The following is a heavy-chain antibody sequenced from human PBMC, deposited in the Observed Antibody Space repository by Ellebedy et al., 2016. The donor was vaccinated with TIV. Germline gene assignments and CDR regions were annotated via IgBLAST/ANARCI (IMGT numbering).Heavy chain of an antibody. CDR3: AKGGVGATTDAFDI. D-gene: IGHD1-26*01. Sequence: ASVKVSXKASGYIFTSYDINWVRQATGQGLEWMGWMNPNSGNTGYTQKFQGRVTMTRNTSISTAYMELSSLRSEDTAAYYCAKGGVGATTDAFDIWGQGTMVTVSS. CDR2: MNPNSGNT. J-gene: IGHJ3*02. CDR1: GYIFTSYD. V-gene: IGHV1-8*01.